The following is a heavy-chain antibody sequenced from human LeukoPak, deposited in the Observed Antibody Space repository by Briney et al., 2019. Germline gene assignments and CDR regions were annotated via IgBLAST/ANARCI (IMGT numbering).Heavy chain of an antibody. V-gene: IGHV4-34*01. CDR1: GGSFSGYY. CDR3: ARRSGTALGVAFDI. Sequence: PGETLCLTCAVYGGSFSGYYWSWIRQPPGKGLEWIGEINHSGSTNYNPSLKSRVTISVDTSKNQFSLKVSSVSAADTAVYYCARRSGTALGVAFDIWGQGTTVTVSS. D-gene: IGHD1-7*01. CDR2: INHSGST. J-gene: IGHJ3*02.